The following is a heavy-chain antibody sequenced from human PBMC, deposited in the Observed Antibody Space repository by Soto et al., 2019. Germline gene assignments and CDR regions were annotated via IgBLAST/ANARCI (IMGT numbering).Heavy chain of an antibody. CDR3: AREGGGITIFGVAPGVYGMDV. CDR1: GGTFSSYA. Sequence: QVQLVQSGAEVKKPGSSVKVSCKASGGTFSSYAISWVRQAPGQGLEWMGGIIPIFGTANYAQKFQGRVTITADESTSTAYRELSSLRSEDTAVYYCAREGGGITIFGVAPGVYGMDVWGQGTTVTVSS. J-gene: IGHJ6*02. D-gene: IGHD3-3*01. V-gene: IGHV1-69*01. CDR2: IIPIFGTA.